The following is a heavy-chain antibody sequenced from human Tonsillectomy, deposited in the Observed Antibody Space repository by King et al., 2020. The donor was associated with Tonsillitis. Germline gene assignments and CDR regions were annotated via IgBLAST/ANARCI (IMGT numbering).Heavy chain of an antibody. CDR1: GFTFIGYS. Sequence: VQLVESGGGLVQPGGSLRISCAASGFTFIGYSMTWVRQAPGKGLEWVANIKEDGSEKNYLDSVEGRFTISRDNAENLVYLQMNTLRAEDTAVYYCARDASGSYWGPDTFDVWGQGIMVTVSS. V-gene: IGHV3-7*01. D-gene: IGHD3-10*01. J-gene: IGHJ3*01. CDR3: ARDASGSYWGPDTFDV. CDR2: IKEDGSEK.